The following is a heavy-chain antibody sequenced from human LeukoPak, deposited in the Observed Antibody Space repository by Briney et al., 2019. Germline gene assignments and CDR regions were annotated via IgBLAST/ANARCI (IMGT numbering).Heavy chain of an antibody. CDR2: RFTYGPA. V-gene: IGHV4-61*09. J-gene: IGHJ5*02. D-gene: IGHD1-26*01. CDR3: ARDKTGATIGWFDP. Sequence: SETLSLTCSVSGASIGSSPYYWTWIRQPAGRGLEWIGHRFTYGPATYSPSFKSRVTISLDTSKNEFSLILTSVTAADTAVYYCARDKTGATIGWFDPWGQGTLVTVSS. CDR1: GASIGSSPYY.